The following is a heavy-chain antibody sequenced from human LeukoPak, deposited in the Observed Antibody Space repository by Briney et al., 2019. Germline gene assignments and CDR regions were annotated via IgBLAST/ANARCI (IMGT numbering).Heavy chain of an antibody. Sequence: QPGGSLRLSCAASGFTFSSYAMSWVRQAPGKGLEWVSTIGGNGGSTYYADSVKGRFTISRDNSKNTLYLQMNSLRAEDTAVYYCAKRLINSRAFDIWGQGTMVSVSS. J-gene: IGHJ3*02. CDR2: IGGNGGST. V-gene: IGHV3-23*01. CDR3: AKRLINSRAFDI. D-gene: IGHD2/OR15-2a*01. CDR1: GFTFSSYA.